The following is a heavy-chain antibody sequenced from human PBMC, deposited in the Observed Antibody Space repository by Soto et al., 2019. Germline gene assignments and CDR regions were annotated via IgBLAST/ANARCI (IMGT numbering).Heavy chain of an antibody. CDR3: AKDDYDILTGYPRVDY. Sequence: GGSLRLSCAASGFTFSSYAMSWVRQAPGKGLEWVSAISGSGGSTYYADSVKGRFTISRDNSKNTLYLQMNSLRAEDTAVYYCAKDDYDILTGYPRVDYWGQGTLVTVSS. D-gene: IGHD3-9*01. CDR2: ISGSGGST. J-gene: IGHJ4*02. V-gene: IGHV3-23*01. CDR1: GFTFSSYA.